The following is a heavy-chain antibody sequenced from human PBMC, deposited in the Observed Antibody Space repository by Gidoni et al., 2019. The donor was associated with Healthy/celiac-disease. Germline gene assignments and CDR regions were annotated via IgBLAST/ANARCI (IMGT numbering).Heavy chain of an antibody. J-gene: IGHJ4*02. CDR2: LYTSGST. Sequence: QVQLQESGPGLVKPSATLSLTCTVSGGSISSYYWSWIRQPAGKGLEWIGRLYTSGSTNYNPSLKSRVTMSVDTSKNQFSLKLSSVTAADTAVYYCARERPNGRKNHFDYWGQGTLVTVSS. CDR3: ARERPNGRKNHFDY. V-gene: IGHV4-4*07. D-gene: IGHD1-26*01. CDR1: GGSISSYY.